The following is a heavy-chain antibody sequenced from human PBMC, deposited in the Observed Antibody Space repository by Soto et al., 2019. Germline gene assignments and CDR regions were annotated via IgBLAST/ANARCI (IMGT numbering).Heavy chain of an antibody. Sequence: QVQLVESGGGVVQPGRSLRLSCAASGFTFSSYGMHWVRQAPGKGLEWVAVISYDGSNKYYADSVKGRFTISRDNSKNTLYLQMNSLRAEDTAVYYCARNTALRPVNFDYWGQGTLVTVSS. CDR2: ISYDGSNK. V-gene: IGHV3-30*03. J-gene: IGHJ4*02. D-gene: IGHD5-18*01. CDR3: ARNTALRPVNFDY. CDR1: GFTFSSYG.